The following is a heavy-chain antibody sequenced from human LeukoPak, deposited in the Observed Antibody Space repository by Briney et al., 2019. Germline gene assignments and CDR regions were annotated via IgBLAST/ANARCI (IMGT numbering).Heavy chain of an antibody. V-gene: IGHV2-70*11. J-gene: IGHJ4*02. CDR2: IDWDDDK. CDR3: ARAYYDSSGYLFDY. CDR1: GFSLSTSGMC. Sequence: SGPALVKPTQTLTLTCTFSGFSLSTSGMCVSWIRQPPGKALEWLARIDWDDDKYYSTSLKTRLTISKDTSKNQVVPTMTNMDPVDTATYYCARAYYDSSGYLFDYWGQGTLVTVSS. D-gene: IGHD3-22*01.